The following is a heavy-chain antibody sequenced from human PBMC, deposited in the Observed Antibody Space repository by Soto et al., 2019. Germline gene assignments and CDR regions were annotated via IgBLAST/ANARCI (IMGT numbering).Heavy chain of an antibody. CDR1: GGSISSGCYY. D-gene: IGHD6-6*01. V-gene: IGHV4-31*03. CDR2: NYYSGIT. CDR3: ARGSSIAGLYYGMDV. J-gene: IGHJ6*02. Sequence: SETLCLTCTVSGGSISSGCYYWTWIRQHPGKGLEWIGYNYYSGITYYNPSLKSRVTISLDTSKNQFSLKLSSVTAADTAVYYCARGSSIAGLYYGMDVWAQGTTVTVSS.